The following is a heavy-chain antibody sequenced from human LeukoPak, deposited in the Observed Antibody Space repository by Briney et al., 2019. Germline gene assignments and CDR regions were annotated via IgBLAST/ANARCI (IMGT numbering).Heavy chain of an antibody. J-gene: IGHJ6*03. D-gene: IGHD2-2*01. CDR3: ARDQTERWLAYQLLPHLHYYYYYMDV. V-gene: IGHV3-23*01. Sequence: GGSLRLSCAASGFTFSSYGMSWVRQAPGKGLEWVSAISGSGGSTYYADSVKGRFTISRDNSKNTLYLQMNSLRAEDTAVYYCARDQTERWLAYQLLPHLHYYYYYMDVWGKGTTVTISS. CDR1: GFTFSSYG. CDR2: ISGSGGST.